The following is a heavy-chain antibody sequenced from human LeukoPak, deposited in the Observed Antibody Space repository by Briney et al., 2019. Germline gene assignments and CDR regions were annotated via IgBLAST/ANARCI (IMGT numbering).Heavy chain of an antibody. CDR3: ARDTAMAYYMDV. V-gene: IGHV1-69*05. Sequence: SVMVSCKASGGTFSSYAISWVRQAPGQGLEWMGRIIPIFGTANYAQKFQGRVTITTDESTSTAYMELSSLRSEDTAVYYCARDTAMAYYMDVWGKGTTVTVSS. CDR2: IIPIFGTA. D-gene: IGHD5-18*01. J-gene: IGHJ6*03. CDR1: GGTFSSYA.